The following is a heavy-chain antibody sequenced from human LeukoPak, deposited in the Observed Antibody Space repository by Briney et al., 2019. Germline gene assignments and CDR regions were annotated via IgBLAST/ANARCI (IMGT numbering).Heavy chain of an antibody. V-gene: IGHV3-30-3*01. CDR1: GFTFSSYA. CDR3: ARELIPYSSGWSLGN. J-gene: IGHJ4*02. D-gene: IGHD6-19*01. Sequence: PGGSLRLSCAASGFTFSSYAMHWVRQAPGKGLEWVAVISYGGSNKYYADSVKGRFTISRDNSKNTLYLQMNSLRAEDTAVYYCARELIPYSSGWSLGNWGQGTLVTVSS. CDR2: ISYGGSNK.